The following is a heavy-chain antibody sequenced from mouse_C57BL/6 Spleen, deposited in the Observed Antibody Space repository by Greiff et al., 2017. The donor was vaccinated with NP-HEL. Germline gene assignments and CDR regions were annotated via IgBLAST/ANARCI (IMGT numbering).Heavy chain of an antibody. J-gene: IGHJ3*01. CDR1: GYTFTSYW. CDR2: IHPNSGST. V-gene: IGHV1-64*01. Sequence: QVQLQQSGAELVKPGASVKLSCKASGYTFTSYWMHWVKQRPGQGLEWIGMIHPNSGSTNYNEKFKSKATLTVDKSSSTAYMQLSSLTSEDSAVYYCARGLYYDYDGFAYWGQGTLVTVSA. D-gene: IGHD2-4*01. CDR3: ARGLYYDYDGFAY.